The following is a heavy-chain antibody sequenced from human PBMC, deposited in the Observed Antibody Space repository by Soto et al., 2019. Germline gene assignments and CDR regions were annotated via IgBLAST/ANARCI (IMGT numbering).Heavy chain of an antibody. CDR1: GYTFSSYG. V-gene: IGHV1-18*01. J-gene: IGHJ6*04. D-gene: IGHD6-19*01. CDR3: ARCVAAVAGASYFGMDV. CDR2: ISAYNGNT. Sequence: QVQLVQSGAEVKKPGASVKVSCKASGYTFSSYGISWVRQAPGQGLEWMGWISAYNGNTNYAQKLQGRVTMTTDTSKSTAYMELSRLRSDDTGVYDCARCVAAVAGASYFGMDVWGEGSTVTVSS.